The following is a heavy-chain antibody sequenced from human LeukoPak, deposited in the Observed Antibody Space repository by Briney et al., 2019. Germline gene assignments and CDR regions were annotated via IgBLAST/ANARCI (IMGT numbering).Heavy chain of an antibody. V-gene: IGHV3-33*08. D-gene: IGHD2-15*01. CDR1: GFTIINYG. CDR2: IWSDGSNK. CDR3: ARVTMVAAASYNWFVP. Sequence: GGSLRLSRAASGFTIINYGMHWVRQAPGKGLEWVAVIWSDGSNKYYADSVRGRFTISRDDSKNTLYLQMNSLRAEDTAVYYCARVTMVAAASYNWFVPWGQGTLVTVSS. J-gene: IGHJ5*02.